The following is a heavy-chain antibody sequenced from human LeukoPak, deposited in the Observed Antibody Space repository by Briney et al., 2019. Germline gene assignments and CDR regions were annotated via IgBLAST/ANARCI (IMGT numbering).Heavy chain of an antibody. D-gene: IGHD5-24*01. CDR3: ARELHLIDY. Sequence: GGSLRLSCAASGFTFSSYSMNWVRQAPGKGLEWVSYISSSSSTIYYADSVKGRFTISRDNAKNSLYLQMNSLRAEDTSVYYCARELHLIDYWGQGTLVTVSS. J-gene: IGHJ4*02. CDR1: GFTFSSYS. CDR2: ISSSSSTI. V-gene: IGHV3-48*01.